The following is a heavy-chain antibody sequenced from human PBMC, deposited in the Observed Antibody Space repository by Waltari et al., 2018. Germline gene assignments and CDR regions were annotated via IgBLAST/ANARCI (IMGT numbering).Heavy chain of an antibody. CDR2: IYHSGST. V-gene: IGHV4-38-2*02. CDR1: GYSISSGYY. CDR3: ARDGGSGSFGD. Sequence: QVQLQESGPGLVKPSETLSLTCAVSGYSISSGYYWGWIWQPPGKGLEWIGSIYHSGSTYYNPSLKSRVTISVDTSKNQFSLKLSSVTAADTAVYYCARDGGSGSFGDWGQGTLVTVSS. D-gene: IGHD1-26*01. J-gene: IGHJ4*02.